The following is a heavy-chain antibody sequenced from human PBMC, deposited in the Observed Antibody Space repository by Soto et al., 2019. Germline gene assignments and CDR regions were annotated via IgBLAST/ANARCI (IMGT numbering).Heavy chain of an antibody. CDR1: GYTFTGYY. CDR2: FNPNSGDT. Sequence: QVQLVQSGAEVKKPGASVKVSFKASGYTFTGYYMHWVRQAPGQGVEWMGWFNPNSGDTNYARKFQGRVTMSRDPSISPAFMELSRLGSDDTAGYYCAILPWELLPGDNDYWGQGTLVTVSS. D-gene: IGHD1-26*01. V-gene: IGHV1-2*02. J-gene: IGHJ4*02. CDR3: AILPWELLPGDNDY.